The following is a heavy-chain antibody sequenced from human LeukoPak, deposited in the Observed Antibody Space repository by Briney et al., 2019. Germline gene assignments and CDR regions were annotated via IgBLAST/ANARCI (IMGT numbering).Heavy chain of an antibody. J-gene: IGHJ4*02. V-gene: IGHV3-64*01. CDR2: ISSNGGST. CDR3: AKDIIAAGPGDFDY. D-gene: IGHD6-13*01. CDR1: GFTFSSYA. Sequence: GGSLRLSCAASGFTFSSYAMHWVRQAPGKGLEYVSAISSNGGSTYYANSVKGRFTISRDNSKNTLYLQMGSLRAEDMAVYYCAKDIIAAGPGDFDYWGQGTLVTVSS.